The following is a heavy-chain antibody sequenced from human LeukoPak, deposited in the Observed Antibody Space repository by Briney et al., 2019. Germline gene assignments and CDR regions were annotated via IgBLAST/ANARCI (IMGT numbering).Heavy chain of an antibody. V-gene: IGHV3-7*01. CDR3: ARSAVGATGRYYFDY. Sequence: PGGSLRLSCAASGFTFSNAWMSWVRQAPGKGLEWVANIKQDGSEKYYVDSVKGRFTISRDNAKNSLYLQMNSLRGDDTAFYYCARSAVGATGRYYFDYWGQGTLVTVSS. D-gene: IGHD1-26*01. CDR2: IKQDGSEK. J-gene: IGHJ4*02. CDR1: GFTFSNAW.